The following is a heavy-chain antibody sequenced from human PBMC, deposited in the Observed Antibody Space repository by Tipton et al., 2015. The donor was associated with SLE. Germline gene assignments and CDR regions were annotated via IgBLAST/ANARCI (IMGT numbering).Heavy chain of an antibody. J-gene: IGHJ4*02. Sequence: TLSLTCTVSGGSLNNHFCSWIRQSAGKGLEWIGRVSPSGGTNYNPSLKSRVTMSVDTSRNQFSLNLSSLTAADTAVYYCARQMQRCIACPKFFDYWGQGTLVTVSS. D-gene: IGHD2-21*01. CDR3: ARQMQRCIACPKFFDY. V-gene: IGHV4-4*07. CDR2: VSPSGGT. CDR1: GGSLNNHF.